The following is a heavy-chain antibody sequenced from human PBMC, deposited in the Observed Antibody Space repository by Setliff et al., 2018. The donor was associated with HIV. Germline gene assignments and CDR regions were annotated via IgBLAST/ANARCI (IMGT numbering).Heavy chain of an antibody. CDR3: AREHGTSWPYFDF. Sequence: ASVKVSCKTSGYTFSDYDVAWVRQAPGQGLEWMGWISGYSGHTSYAQNFQGRVTMTTDTSTNTAYLELRGLRSDGTAIYYCAREHGTSWPYFDFWGQGTLVTVSS. J-gene: IGHJ4*02. CDR1: GYTFSDYD. CDR2: ISGYSGHT. V-gene: IGHV1-18*01.